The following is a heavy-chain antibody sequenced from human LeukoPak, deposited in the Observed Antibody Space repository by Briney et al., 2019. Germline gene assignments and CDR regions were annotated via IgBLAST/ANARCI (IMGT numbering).Heavy chain of an antibody. V-gene: IGHV3-30*04. J-gene: IGHJ4*02. CDR1: GLSFTTKA. CDR2: ISLDGKNE. D-gene: IGHD6-19*01. Sequence: GRSLRLSCVASGLSFTTKAMHWVRQAPGEGLEWMSYISLDGKNESYADSVRGRFTISRDNSRNTVYLQMNSLRPEDTAVYYCAAHLGSGWHLDYWGQGIRVTVS. CDR3: AAHLGSGWHLDY.